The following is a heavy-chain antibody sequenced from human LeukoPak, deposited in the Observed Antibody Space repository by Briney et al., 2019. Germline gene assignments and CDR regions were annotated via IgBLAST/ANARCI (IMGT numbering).Heavy chain of an antibody. V-gene: IGHV3-21*01. J-gene: IGHJ4*02. D-gene: IGHD6-19*01. CDR3: ARDRIAVAATETSFDY. CDR2: ISGSSSYI. Sequence: PRGSLRLSCAASGFTFSSYNMNWVRQAPGKGLEWVSSISGSSSYIYYADSVKGRFTISRGNAKNSLYLQMSSLRAEDTAMYYCARDRIAVAATETSFDYWGQGTLVTVSS. CDR1: GFTFSSYN.